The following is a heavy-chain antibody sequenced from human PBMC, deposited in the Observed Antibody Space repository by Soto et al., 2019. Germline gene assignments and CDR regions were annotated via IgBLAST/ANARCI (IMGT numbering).Heavy chain of an antibody. Sequence: QVQLQESGPGLVKPSQTLSLTCTVSGGSISSCDYYWSWIRQPPGKGLEWIGYIYYSGSTYYNPSLTSRVTISVDTSKNQFSLKLSSVTAADTAVYYCARDGGNSLPFDLWGRGTLVTVSS. D-gene: IGHD2-21*02. CDR3: ARDGGNSLPFDL. CDR2: IYYSGST. CDR1: GGSISSCDYY. J-gene: IGHJ2*01. V-gene: IGHV4-30-4*01.